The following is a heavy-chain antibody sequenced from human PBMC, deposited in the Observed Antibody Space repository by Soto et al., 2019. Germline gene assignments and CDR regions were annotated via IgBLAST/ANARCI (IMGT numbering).Heavy chain of an antibody. CDR3: ARDGFLTLIVEFAY. V-gene: IGHV3-30-3*01. D-gene: IGHD3-22*01. J-gene: IGHJ4*02. CDR2: ISYDGDNK. CDR1: GFTINNYA. Sequence: QVQLVESGGGVVQPGRSLRLSCAASGFTINNYAIHWVRQAPGKGLEWVAVISYDGDNKYYADPVKGRFTISRDNSNNPRYLQMNSLTVEDTAVYYCARDGFLTLIVEFAYWGQGTLVTVSS.